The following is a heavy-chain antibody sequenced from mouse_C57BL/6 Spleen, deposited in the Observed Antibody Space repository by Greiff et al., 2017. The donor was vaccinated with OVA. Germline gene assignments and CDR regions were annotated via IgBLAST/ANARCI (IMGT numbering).Heavy chain of an antibody. CDR2: ISYDGSN. CDR1: GYSITSGYY. CDR3: ATGHFDY. J-gene: IGHJ2*01. Sequence: ESGPGLVKPSQSLSLTCSVTGYSITSGYYWNWIRQFPGNKLEWMGSISYDGSNNYNPSLKNRISITRDTSKNQFFLKLNSVTTEDTATYYCATGHFDYWGQGTTLTVSS. D-gene: IGHD4-1*01. V-gene: IGHV3-6*01.